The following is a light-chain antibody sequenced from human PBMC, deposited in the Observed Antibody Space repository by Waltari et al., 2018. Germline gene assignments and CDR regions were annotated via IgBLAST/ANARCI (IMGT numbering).Light chain of an antibody. CDR2: DAA. V-gene: IGKV1-12*01. J-gene: IGKJ4*01. CDR3: QQGDRFPLT. CDR1: QDRSRW. Sequence: DIQMTQSPPPVSVSVRDRVIFSCRATQDRSRWLGWYQQNTGKAPKFLIYDAATLQSGVPSRFSGSGSGTDFTLTISSLQPEDFATYYCQQGDRFPLTFGGGTKVEI.